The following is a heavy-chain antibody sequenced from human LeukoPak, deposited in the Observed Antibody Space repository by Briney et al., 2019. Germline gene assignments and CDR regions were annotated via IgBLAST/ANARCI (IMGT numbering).Heavy chain of an antibody. Sequence: SETLPLTCTVSGGSISSGGYYWSWIRQPPGKGLEWIGYIYHSGSTYYNPSLKSRVTISVDRSKNQFSLKLSSVTAADTAVYYCARDGSGSSYYWGQGTLVTVSS. CDR3: ARDGSGSSYY. D-gene: IGHD3-10*01. CDR2: IYHSGST. CDR1: GGSISSGGYY. J-gene: IGHJ4*02. V-gene: IGHV4-30-2*01.